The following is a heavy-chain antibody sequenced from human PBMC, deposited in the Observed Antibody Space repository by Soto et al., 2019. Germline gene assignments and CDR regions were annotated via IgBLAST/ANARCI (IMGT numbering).Heavy chain of an antibody. Sequence: QITLKESGPTLVKPTQTLTLTCTFSGFSLNTYGVGVGWIRQPPGKALEWLALIYWDDDKRYSPSLKSRLTITTDTSKHQRVLTMTNMDPVDTVTSYCARALGSWGAYYFDYWGQGTLVTVSS. D-gene: IGHD3-16*01. CDR2: IYWDDDK. V-gene: IGHV2-5*02. J-gene: IGHJ4*02. CDR3: ARALGSWGAYYFDY. CDR1: GFSLNTYGVG.